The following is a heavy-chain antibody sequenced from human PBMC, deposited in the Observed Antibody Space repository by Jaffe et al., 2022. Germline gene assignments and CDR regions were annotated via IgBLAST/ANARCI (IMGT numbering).Heavy chain of an antibody. V-gene: IGHV3-66*02. D-gene: IGHD1-26*01. CDR3: ARERWELLGAFDI. J-gene: IGHJ3*02. CDR2: IYSGGST. CDR1: GFTVSSNY. Sequence: EVQLVESGGGLVQPGGSLRLSCAASGFTVSSNYMSWVRQAPGKGLEWVSVIYSGGSTYYADSVKGRFTISRDNSKNTLYLQMNSLRAEDTAVYYCARERWELLGAFDIWGQGTMVTVSS.